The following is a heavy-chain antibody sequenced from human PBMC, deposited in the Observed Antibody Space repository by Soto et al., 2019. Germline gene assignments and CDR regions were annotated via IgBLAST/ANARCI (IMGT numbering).Heavy chain of an antibody. CDR1: GGSFSGYY. J-gene: IGHJ5*02. CDR3: ARAGPPSYYDFWSGYYTRWFDP. V-gene: IGHV4-34*01. Sequence: SETLSLTCAVYGGSFSGYYWRWIRQPPWKGLEWVGESNHSGSTNYNPSLKSRVTISVDTSKNQFSLKLSSVTAADTAVYYCARAGPPSYYDFWSGYYTRWFDPWGQGTLVT. CDR2: SNHSGST. D-gene: IGHD3-3*01.